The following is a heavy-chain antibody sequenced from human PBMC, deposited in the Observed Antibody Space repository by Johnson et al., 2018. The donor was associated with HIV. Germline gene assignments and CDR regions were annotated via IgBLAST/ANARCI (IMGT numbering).Heavy chain of an antibody. CDR1: GFTFSSYG. V-gene: IGHV3-33*06. CDR2: IWYDGSNK. D-gene: IGHD3-22*01. Sequence: QVQVVESGGGVVQPGRSLRLSCAVSGFTFSSYGMHWVRQAPGKGLEWVAIIWYDGSNKYYADSVKGRFTISRDNSKNTLYLQMNSLRPEDTAVYYCAKETRDSRSAFDIWGQGTMVTVSS. J-gene: IGHJ3*02. CDR3: AKETRDSRSAFDI.